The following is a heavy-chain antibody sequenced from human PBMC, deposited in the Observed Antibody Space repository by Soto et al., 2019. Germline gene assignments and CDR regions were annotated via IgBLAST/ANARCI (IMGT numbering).Heavy chain of an antibody. CDR1: DGSFSGYY. CDR3: ASVVPPPNRNWGLWSGAFDI. Sequence: PSETLSLTFAVYDGSFSGYYWTWIRQPPGKGLEWIGELKPSVIANYNPSLKSRVTISLDTSKNQFFLKLTSVTAADTALYYCASVVPPPNRNWGLWSGAFDIWGQATLVTVSS. J-gene: IGHJ3*02. CDR2: LKPSVIA. V-gene: IGHV4-34*01. D-gene: IGHD7-27*01.